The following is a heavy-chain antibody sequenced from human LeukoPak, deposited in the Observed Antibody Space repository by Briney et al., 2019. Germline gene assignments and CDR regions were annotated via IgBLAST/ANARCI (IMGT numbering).Heavy chain of an antibody. V-gene: IGHV5-51*01. CDR1: GYRFGNYW. D-gene: IGHD3-22*01. CDR2: IYPGDSDT. Sequence: GESLKISCKTSGYRFGNYWIGWVRQVPGRGLEWMAMIYPGDSDTRYSPSFRGRVTISADKSITTAYLQWSSLKASDTARYYCARYLYDTTDNYYVWDYWGQGSQVTVSS. CDR3: ARYLYDTTDNYYVWDY. J-gene: IGHJ4*02.